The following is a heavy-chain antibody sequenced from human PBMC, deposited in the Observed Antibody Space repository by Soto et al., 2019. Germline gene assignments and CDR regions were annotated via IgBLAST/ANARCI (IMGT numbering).Heavy chain of an antibody. D-gene: IGHD1-1*01. V-gene: IGHV5-51*01. CDR2: IYPGDSDT. CDR3: ARRWLERRNDAFDI. J-gene: IGHJ3*02. CDR1: GYSFSHFW. Sequence: PRGSLKISRKGSGYSFSHFWVGWGGQMPGKGLEWMGIIYPGDSDTRYSPSFQGQVTISADKSISTAYLQWSSLKASDTAMYYCARRWLERRNDAFDIWGQGTMVTVSS.